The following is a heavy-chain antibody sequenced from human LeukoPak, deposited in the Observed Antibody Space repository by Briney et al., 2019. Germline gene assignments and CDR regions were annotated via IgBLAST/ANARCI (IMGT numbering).Heavy chain of an antibody. D-gene: IGHD3-16*02. J-gene: IGHJ4*02. Sequence: SETLSLTCTVSGGSISSSSYYWGWIRQPPGKGLEWIGSIYYSGSTYYNPSLKSRVTISVDTSKNQFSLKLSSVTAADTAVYYCARLRLGELSSYYFDYWGQGTLVTVSS. V-gene: IGHV4-39*01. CDR3: ARLRLGELSSYYFDY. CDR1: GGSISSSSYY. CDR2: IYYSGST.